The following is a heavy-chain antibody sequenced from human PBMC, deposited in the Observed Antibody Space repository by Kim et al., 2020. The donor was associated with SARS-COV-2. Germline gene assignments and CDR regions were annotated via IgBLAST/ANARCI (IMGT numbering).Heavy chain of an antibody. D-gene: IGHD2-2*01. Sequence: ADAVKGRFTISRDTYKDTLYLQMSSLRAEDTAVYYCARGCSAASCYGGMDVWGQGTTVTVSS. J-gene: IGHJ6*02. V-gene: IGHV3-66*01. CDR3: ARGCSAASCYGGMDV.